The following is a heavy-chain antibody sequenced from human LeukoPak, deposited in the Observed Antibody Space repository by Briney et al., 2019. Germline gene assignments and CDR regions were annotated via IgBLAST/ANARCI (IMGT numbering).Heavy chain of an antibody. D-gene: IGHD4-23*01. J-gene: IGHJ3*02. CDR3: ARAVLSGGAFDI. Sequence: ASVKVSCKASGYTFTGYYMHWVRQAPGQGLEWMGWIDPNSGGTNYAQKFQGRVTMTRDTSISTAYMELRSLRSDDTAVYYCARAVLSGGAFDIWGQGTMVTVSS. CDR2: IDPNSGGT. CDR1: GYTFTGYY. V-gene: IGHV1-2*02.